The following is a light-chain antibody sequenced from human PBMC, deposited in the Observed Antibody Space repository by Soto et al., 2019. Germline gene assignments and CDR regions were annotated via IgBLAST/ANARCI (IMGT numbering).Light chain of an antibody. Sequence: DIHMTQSPSSLSPSVGDRVTLTCRASQSISRHLNWYQQKAGRAPKLLIYDAYNLETGVPSRFSGSGSGTEFTLTISSLQPDDFATYYCQQSYSSPPLTFGGGTKVDIK. CDR3: QQSYSSPPLT. CDR1: QSISRH. CDR2: DAY. J-gene: IGKJ4*01. V-gene: IGKV1-39*01.